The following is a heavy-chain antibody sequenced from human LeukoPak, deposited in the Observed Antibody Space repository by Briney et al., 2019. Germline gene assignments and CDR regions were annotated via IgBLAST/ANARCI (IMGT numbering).Heavy chain of an antibody. CDR3: ARNTSAWSPLGETQSAPHCFDS. V-gene: IGHV4-38-2*01. D-gene: IGHD6-19*01. CDR2: IYNTGIT. Sequence: PSETLSLTCGVSGNFISRGYYWAWIRQPPGKGLEWIGRIYNTGITYYNPSLKSRVTMSIDTSKNQFSLKLSSVTAVDTAVYYCARNTSAWSPLGETQSAPHCFDSWGQGTLVTVSS. J-gene: IGHJ4*02. CDR1: GNFISRGYY.